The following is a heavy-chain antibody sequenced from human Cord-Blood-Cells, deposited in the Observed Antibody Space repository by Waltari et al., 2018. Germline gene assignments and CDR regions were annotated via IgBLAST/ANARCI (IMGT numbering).Heavy chain of an antibody. CDR3: ARDYSQLGDAFDI. Sequence: EVQLVESGGGLVQPGGSLRLSCAASGFTFSSYWMSWVRQAPGKGLEWVAKIKQDGREKYYVDSVKGRFTISRDNAKNSLYLQMNSLRAEDTAVYYCARDYSQLGDAFDIWGQGTMVTVSS. V-gene: IGHV3-7*01. D-gene: IGHD6-13*01. CDR2: IKQDGREK. J-gene: IGHJ3*02. CDR1: GFTFSSYW.